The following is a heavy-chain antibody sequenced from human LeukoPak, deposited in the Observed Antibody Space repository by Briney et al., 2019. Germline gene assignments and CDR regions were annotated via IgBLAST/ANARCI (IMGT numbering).Heavy chain of an antibody. J-gene: IGHJ4*02. CDR2: ISGSGGST. D-gene: IGHD3-22*01. CDR1: GFTFSSYA. CDR3: AKSIMIVVVSPLFDY. V-gene: IGHV3-23*01. Sequence: GGSLRLSCAASGFTFSSYAMSWVRQAPGKGLEWVSAISGSGGSTYYADSVKGRFTISRDNSKNTLYLQMNSLRAEDTAVYYCAKSIMIVVVSPLFDYWGQGTLVTVSS.